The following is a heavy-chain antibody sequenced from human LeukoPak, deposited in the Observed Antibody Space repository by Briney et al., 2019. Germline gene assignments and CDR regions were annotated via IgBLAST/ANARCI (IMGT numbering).Heavy chain of an antibody. CDR3: ARDKGAWFYYYYMDA. D-gene: IGHD6-19*01. Sequence: ASVKVSCKASGYTFTDYGVTWVRQAPGQGLEWVGWMSTYNGHTKYAQNLQGRVTMTTDTSTSTASMELRSLRYDDRAVYYVARDKGAWFYYYYMDAVGKGTSATVS. CDR1: GYTFTDYG. V-gene: IGHV1-18*01. J-gene: IGHJ6*03. CDR2: MSTYNGHT.